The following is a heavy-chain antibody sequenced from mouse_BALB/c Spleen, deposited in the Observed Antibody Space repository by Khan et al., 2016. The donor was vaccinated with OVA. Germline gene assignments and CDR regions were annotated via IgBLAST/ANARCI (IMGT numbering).Heavy chain of an antibody. CDR1: GYSITSGYA. V-gene: IGHV3-2*02. CDR3: ARGNYYGYYFDY. J-gene: IGHJ2*01. CDR2: ISYSGVT. Sequence: EVKLVESGPGLVKPSQSLSLTCTVTGYSITSGYAWNWIRQFPGNKLEWMGYISYSGVTSYTPSLKSRISITRDTSKNQFFLQLNSVTTEDTATDYCARGNYYGYYFDYWGQGTTLTVSS. D-gene: IGHD1-1*01.